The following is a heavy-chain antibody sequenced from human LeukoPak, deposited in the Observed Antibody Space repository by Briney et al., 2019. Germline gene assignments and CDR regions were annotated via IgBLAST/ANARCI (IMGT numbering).Heavy chain of an antibody. D-gene: IGHD2-15*01. V-gene: IGHV3-21*01. CDR3: ARRVVVVATDSYYGMDV. Sequence: TGGSLRLSCAASGFSFSNYRMNWVRQAPGKGLEWVLFITGSSNYIYYADSVKGRFTISRDNAKNSLYLQMNSLRAEDTAVYYCARRVVVVATDSYYGMDVWGQGTTVTVSS. CDR2: ITGSSNYI. CDR1: GFSFSNYR. J-gene: IGHJ6*02.